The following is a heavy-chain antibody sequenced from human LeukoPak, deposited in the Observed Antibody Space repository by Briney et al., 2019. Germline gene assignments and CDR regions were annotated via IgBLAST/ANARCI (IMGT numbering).Heavy chain of an antibody. D-gene: IGHD3-22*01. J-gene: IGHJ2*01. V-gene: IGHV4-31*03. CDR1: GGSISSGGYY. Sequence: SQTLSLTCTVSGGSISSGGYYWSWIRQHPGRGLEWIGYIYYSGSTYYNPSLKSRVTISVDTSKNQFSLKLSSVTAADTAVYYCARVRGLGIVVAPSRWYFDLWGRGTLVTVSS. CDR2: IYYSGST. CDR3: ARVRGLGIVVAPSRWYFDL.